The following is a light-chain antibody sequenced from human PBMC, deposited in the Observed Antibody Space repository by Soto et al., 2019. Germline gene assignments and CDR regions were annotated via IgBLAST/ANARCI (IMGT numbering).Light chain of an antibody. Sequence: QSALTQPASVSGSPGQSITISCTGTSSDVGAYDYVSWYQQHPGKAPKLMIFEVTNRPSGVSNRFSGSKSGNTASLTISGLQAEDEAHYHCSSYTTSNTWVFGGGTKLTVL. J-gene: IGLJ3*02. CDR2: EVT. V-gene: IGLV2-14*01. CDR3: SSYTTSNTWV. CDR1: SSDVGAYDY.